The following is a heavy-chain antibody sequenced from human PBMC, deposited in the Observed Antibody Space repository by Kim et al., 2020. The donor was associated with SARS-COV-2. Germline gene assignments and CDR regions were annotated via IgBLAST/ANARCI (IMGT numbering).Heavy chain of an antibody. CDR3: ARDLLGEDIVVVARGGFDP. CDR1: GYTFTGYY. V-gene: IGHV1-2*02. D-gene: IGHD2-2*01. J-gene: IGHJ5*02. CDR2: INPNSGGT. Sequence: ASVKVSCKASGYTFTGYYMHWVRQAPGQGLEWMGWINPNSGGTNYAQKFQGRVTMTRDTSISTAYMELSRLRSDDTAVYYCARDLLGEDIVVVARGGFDPWGQGTLVTVSS.